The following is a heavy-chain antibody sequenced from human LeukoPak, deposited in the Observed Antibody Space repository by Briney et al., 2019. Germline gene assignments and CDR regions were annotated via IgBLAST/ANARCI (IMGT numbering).Heavy chain of an antibody. CDR2: IKSKTDGGTA. CDR3: NTPPHRGYCTSTSCS. CDR1: GFSFTDAW. Sequence: GGSLRLSCAASGFSFTDAWMSWVRQAPGTGLEWVARIKSKTDGGTAEYAAPVKGRFTISRDDSKSTLYLEMNSLKIEDTAVYYCNTPPHRGYCTSTSCSWGQGTLVTVSS. D-gene: IGHD2-2*01. V-gene: IGHV3-15*01. J-gene: IGHJ5*02.